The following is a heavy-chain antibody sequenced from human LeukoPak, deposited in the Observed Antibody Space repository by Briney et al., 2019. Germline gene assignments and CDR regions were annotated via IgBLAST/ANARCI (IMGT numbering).Heavy chain of an antibody. D-gene: IGHD2-8*02. CDR2: NHPGDSDT. V-gene: IGHV5-51*01. Sequence: GEDLEIYLNGSCNRFTSKWIEWVRPMPGKGLGWMGVNHPGDSDTIYNPSYEGQVTISADKSKSTADLQWSSLQSGDSARYYCGXPRXGNWWPNPFDNWGQGTLVTVSS. CDR1: CNRFTSKW. CDR3: GXPRXGNWWPNPFDN. J-gene: IGHJ4*02.